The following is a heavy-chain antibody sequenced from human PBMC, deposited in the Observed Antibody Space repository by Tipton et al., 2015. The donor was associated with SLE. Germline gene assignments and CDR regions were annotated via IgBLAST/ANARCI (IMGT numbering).Heavy chain of an antibody. CDR1: GYTFTSYA. D-gene: IGHD6-19*01. Sequence: QSGAEVKKPGASVKVSCKASGYTFTSYAMNWVRQAPGQGLEWMGWINTNTGNPTYAQGFTGRFVFSLDTSVSTAYLQISSLKAEDTAVYYCAREVVAGMSGWFDPWGQGTLVTVSS. CDR3: AREVVAGMSGWFDP. J-gene: IGHJ5*02. CDR2: INTNTGNP. V-gene: IGHV7-4-1*02.